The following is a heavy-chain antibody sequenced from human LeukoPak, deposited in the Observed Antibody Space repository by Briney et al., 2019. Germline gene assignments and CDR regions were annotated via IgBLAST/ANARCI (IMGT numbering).Heavy chain of an antibody. CDR2: ISYDGSNK. V-gene: IGHV3-30-3*01. CDR1: GFTFSSYA. Sequence: GGSLRLSCAASGFTFSSYAMHWVRQAPGKGLEWVAVISYDGSNKYYADSVKGRFTISRDNSKNTLYLQMNSLRAEDTAVYYCARGDGYNYNWYFDLWGRGTLVTVSS. CDR3: ARGDGYNYNWYFDL. D-gene: IGHD5-24*01. J-gene: IGHJ2*01.